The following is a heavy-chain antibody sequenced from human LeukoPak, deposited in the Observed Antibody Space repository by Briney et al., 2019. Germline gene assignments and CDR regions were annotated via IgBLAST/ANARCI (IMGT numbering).Heavy chain of an antibody. J-gene: IGHJ6*02. CDR1: GFTFSSYA. V-gene: IGHV3-23*01. D-gene: IGHD3-22*01. CDR2: TSGSGGST. Sequence: GGSLRLSCAASGFTFSSYAMSWVRQAPGKGLEWVSATSGSGGSTYYADSVKGRFTISRDNSKNTLYLQMNSLRAEDTAVYYCAKGTRRITMIVVVINYYYYGMDVWGQGTTVIVSS. CDR3: AKGTRRITMIVVVINYYYYGMDV.